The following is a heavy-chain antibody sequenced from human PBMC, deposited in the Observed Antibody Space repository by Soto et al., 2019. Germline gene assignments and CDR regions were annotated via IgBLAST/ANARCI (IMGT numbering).Heavy chain of an antibody. CDR2: SYYSGST. V-gene: IGHV4-31*03. CDR1: GGSISSGGYY. CDR3: ARGTYDSSGYYRYYFDY. J-gene: IGHJ4*02. Sequence: QVQLQEAGPGLVKPSQTLSLTCTVSGGSISSGGYYWSWIRQHPGKGLEWIGYSYYSGSTYYNPSLKSRVTISVDTSKNQFSLQLSSVTAADTAVYYCARGTYDSSGYYRYYFDYWGQGTLVTVSS. D-gene: IGHD3-22*01.